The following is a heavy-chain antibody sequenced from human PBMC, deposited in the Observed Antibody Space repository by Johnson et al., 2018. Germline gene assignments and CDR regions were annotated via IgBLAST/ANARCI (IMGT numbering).Heavy chain of an antibody. V-gene: IGHV3-48*01. J-gene: IGHJ6*03. Sequence: QLVQSGGGLVQPGGSLRLSCAASGFTFSSYSMNWVRQAPGKGLEWVSYISSSSSTIYYADSVKGRFTISRDNAKNSLYLQMNSLGAEDTAVYYWARGGTRTDYYYCYYMDVWGKGTTVTVSS. CDR1: GFTFSSYS. CDR2: ISSSSSTI. D-gene: IGHD3-16*01. CDR3: ARGGTRTDYYYCYYMDV.